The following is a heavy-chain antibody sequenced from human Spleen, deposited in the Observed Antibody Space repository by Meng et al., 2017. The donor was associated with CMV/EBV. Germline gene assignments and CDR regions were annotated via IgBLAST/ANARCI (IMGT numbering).Heavy chain of an antibody. Sequence: VYGGSFRGYDWSWIRQPPGKGLEWIGEINHSGSTNYNPSLKSRVTILVDTSKNQFSLKLSSVTAADTAVYYCARGYCSDTSCPDFDYWGQGTLVTVSS. CDR2: INHSGST. V-gene: IGHV4-34*01. D-gene: IGHD2-2*01. J-gene: IGHJ4*02. CDR1: GGSFRGYD. CDR3: ARGYCSDTSCPDFDY.